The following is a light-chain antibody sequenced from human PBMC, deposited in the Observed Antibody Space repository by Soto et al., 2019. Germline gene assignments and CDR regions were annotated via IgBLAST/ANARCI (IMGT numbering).Light chain of an antibody. CDR1: QSISSW. J-gene: IGKJ4*01. V-gene: IGKV1-5*01. Sequence: DIQMTQSPSTLSASVGDRVTITCRASQSISSWLAWYQQKPGKAPKLLIYDASNLESGVPSRFSGSGSGTEFTLTISSLQPDDFATYYCQQSYSTLTFGGGTKVEIK. CDR2: DAS. CDR3: QQSYSTLT.